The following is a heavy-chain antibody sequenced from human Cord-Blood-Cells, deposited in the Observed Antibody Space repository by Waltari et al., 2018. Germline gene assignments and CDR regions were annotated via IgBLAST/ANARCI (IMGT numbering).Heavy chain of an antibody. CDR3: ASTRYDSSGYYYDY. V-gene: IGHV4-34*01. CDR1: VGSFSGYY. Sequence: QVQLQQWGAGLLKPSETLSLTCAVYVGSFSGYYWSWIRQPPGKELEWIGEINHSGSTNFSPSLTSQVTISIYTSKNQFSRKLSSVTAADTSVYYCASTRYDSSGYYYDYWGQGTLVTVSS. CDR2: INHSGST. J-gene: IGHJ4*02. D-gene: IGHD3-22*01.